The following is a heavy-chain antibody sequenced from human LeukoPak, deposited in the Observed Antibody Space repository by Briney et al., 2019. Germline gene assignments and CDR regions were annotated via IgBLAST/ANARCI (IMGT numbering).Heavy chain of an antibody. V-gene: IGHV3-30-3*01. Sequence: GRPLRLSCAASGFTFSSYAMHWVRQAPGKGLEWVAVISYDGSNKYYADSVKGRFTISRDNSKNTLYLQMNSLRAEDTAVYYCARGGAALNSYYYGMDVWGQGTTVTVSS. CDR3: ARGGAALNSYYYGMDV. CDR2: ISYDGSNK. D-gene: IGHD6-6*01. J-gene: IGHJ6*02. CDR1: GFTFSSYA.